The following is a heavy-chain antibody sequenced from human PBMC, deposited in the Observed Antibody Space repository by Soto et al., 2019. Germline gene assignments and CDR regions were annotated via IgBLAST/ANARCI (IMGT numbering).Heavy chain of an antibody. Sequence: QVQMVQSGAEVKKPGASVKVSCKASGNSFTGYYVHWVRQAPGQGLEWMGWINPKSGGTNYAQKFQGRVTMTRDTSINTAYMELSSLRSDDTAVYFCARGLTYGDFDYWGRGTQVAVSS. CDR1: GNSFTGYY. V-gene: IGHV1-2*02. J-gene: IGHJ4*02. D-gene: IGHD4-17*01. CDR2: INPKSGGT. CDR3: ARGLTYGDFDY.